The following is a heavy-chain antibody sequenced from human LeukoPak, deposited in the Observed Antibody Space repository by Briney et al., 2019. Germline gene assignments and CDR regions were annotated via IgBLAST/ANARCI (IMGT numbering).Heavy chain of an antibody. CDR3: ARGVAISSSGWYDTFDY. J-gene: IGHJ4*02. V-gene: IGHV3-64*02. CDR2: ISTNGDRT. Sequence: PGGSLRLSCAASGFTFSNSAMYWVRQAPGKGLEFVSVISTNGDRTYYADSVKGRLTISRDNSKNTLYLQMGSLRPDDMAVYYCARGVAISSSGWYDTFDYWGQGALVTVSS. D-gene: IGHD6-19*01. CDR1: GFTFSNSA.